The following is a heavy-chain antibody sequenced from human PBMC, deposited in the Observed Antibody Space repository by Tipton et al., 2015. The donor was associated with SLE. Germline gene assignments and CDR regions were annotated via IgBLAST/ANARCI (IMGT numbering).Heavy chain of an antibody. Sequence: LRLSCTVSGGSISTYYWSWIRQSPEKGLEWIGYIYYTGSTNYNPSLKSRVSISLDTSKKQFSLNLNSVTAADTAVYYCARASGGNSPYWGQGTLVTVSS. V-gene: IGHV4-59*01. CDR3: ARASGGNSPY. D-gene: IGHD4-23*01. CDR2: IYYTGST. CDR1: GGSISTYY. J-gene: IGHJ4*02.